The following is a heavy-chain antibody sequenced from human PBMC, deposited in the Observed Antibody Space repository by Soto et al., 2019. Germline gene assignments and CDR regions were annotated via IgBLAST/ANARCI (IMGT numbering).Heavy chain of an antibody. V-gene: IGHV3-23*01. CDR3: SKDPRAGRSSAFYFDF. CDR1: GFKFSNYA. J-gene: IGHJ4*02. Sequence: GGSLRLSCAASGFKFSNYAMSWVRQAPGKGLEWVSLISATGGGTYYADSVKGRFTISRDNSNNTLYLQVHSLTAEDTAVYYCSKDPRAGRSSAFYFDFWGQGAQVTVSS. CDR2: ISATGGGT. D-gene: IGHD6-25*01.